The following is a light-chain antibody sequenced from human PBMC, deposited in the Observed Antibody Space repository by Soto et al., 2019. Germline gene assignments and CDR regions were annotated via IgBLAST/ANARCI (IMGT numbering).Light chain of an antibody. CDR3: HQYGGSRA. CDR1: PTVRANF. J-gene: IGKJ1*01. Sequence: ESVLTQSPGTLSLSPGDGATLSCRASPTVRANFLAWYQQKPGQAPRLLIYGASNRATGVPDRFSGSGSGTVFTLTISRLEPEDFAIYFCHQYGGSRAFGQGTKVEVK. CDR2: GAS. V-gene: IGKV3-20*01.